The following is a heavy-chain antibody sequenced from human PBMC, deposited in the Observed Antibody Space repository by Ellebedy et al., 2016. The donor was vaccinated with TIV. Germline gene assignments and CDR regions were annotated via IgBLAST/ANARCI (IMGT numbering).Heavy chain of an antibody. CDR1: GGTFSTYA. Sequence: AASVKVSCKASGGTFSTYAISWVRQAPGQGLEWLGGTIPMFGTANFAQRFQGRVTITADESRSTAYMELSRLRSEDTAVYYCAGDRAPIGRNWYFDLWGRGTLVTVSS. CDR3: AGDRAPIGRNWYFDL. V-gene: IGHV1-69*13. CDR2: TIPMFGTA. J-gene: IGHJ2*01. D-gene: IGHD5-24*01.